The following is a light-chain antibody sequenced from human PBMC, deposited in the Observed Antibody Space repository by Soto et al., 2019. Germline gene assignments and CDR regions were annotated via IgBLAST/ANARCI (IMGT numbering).Light chain of an antibody. J-gene: IGKJ1*01. Sequence: VVTQKQLSLPVTLGQPASISCRSSHSLLHSNGYNYLDWYLQKPGQSPQLLIYLGSNRSSGVPDRFSGSGSGTDFTLKISRVEAEDVGVYYCMHALQTPGPFGQ. CDR3: MHALQTPGP. CDR2: LGS. CDR1: HSLLHSNGYNY. V-gene: IGKV2-28*01.